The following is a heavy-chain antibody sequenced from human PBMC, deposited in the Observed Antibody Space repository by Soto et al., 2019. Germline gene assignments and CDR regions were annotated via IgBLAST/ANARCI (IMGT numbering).Heavy chain of an antibody. CDR1: GFDFGDYY. CDR3: VRTYYSSSWFPFDR. V-gene: IGHV3-11*01. Sequence: GGSLRLSCTGSGFDFGDYYMSWIRQAPGKGREWVSYIDSGDGTTYYTDSVKGRFTISRDNAKKTVYLQMSSLRVEDTALYYCVRTYYSSSWFPFDRWGQGTLVTVSS. D-gene: IGHD6-13*01. J-gene: IGHJ4*02. CDR2: IDSGDGTT.